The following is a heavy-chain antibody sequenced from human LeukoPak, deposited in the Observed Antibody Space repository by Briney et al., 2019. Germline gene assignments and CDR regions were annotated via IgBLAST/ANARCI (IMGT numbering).Heavy chain of an antibody. CDR1: GFTFDDYG. Sequence: GGSLRLSCAASGFTFDDYGMSWVRQAPGKGLEWVSGINWNGGSTGYADSVKGRFTISRDNAKNSLYLQMNSLRAEDTALYYCARELSSGWTGVFGYWGQGTLVTVSS. CDR2: INWNGGST. D-gene: IGHD6-25*01. J-gene: IGHJ4*02. CDR3: ARELSSGWTGVFGY. V-gene: IGHV3-20*04.